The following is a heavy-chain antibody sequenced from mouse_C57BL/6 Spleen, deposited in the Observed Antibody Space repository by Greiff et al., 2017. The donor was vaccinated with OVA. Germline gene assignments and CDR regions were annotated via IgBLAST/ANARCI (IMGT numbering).Heavy chain of an antibody. D-gene: IGHD3-2*02. CDR2: ISSGSSTI. J-gene: IGHJ2*01. Sequence: EVNVVESGGGLVKPGGSLKLSCAASGFTFSDYGMHWVRQAPEKGLEWVAYISSGSSTIYYADTVKGRFTISRDNAKNTLFLQMTSLRSEDTAMYYCARTAQAPLDYWGQGTTLTVSS. V-gene: IGHV5-17*01. CDR1: GFTFSDYG. CDR3: ARTAQAPLDY.